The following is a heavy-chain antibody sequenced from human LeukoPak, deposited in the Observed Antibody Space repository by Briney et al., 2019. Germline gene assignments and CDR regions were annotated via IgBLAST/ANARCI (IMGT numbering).Heavy chain of an antibody. D-gene: IGHD3-3*01. CDR1: GGSISSSSYY. CDR3: AREIGYDFWTRANWFDP. V-gene: IGHV3-7*01. CDR2: IKQDGSEK. J-gene: IGHJ5*02. Sequence: PSETLSLTCTVSGGSISSSSYYWGWIRQPPGKGLEWVANIKQDGSEKYYVDSVKGRFTISRDNAKNSLYLQMNSLRAEDTAVYYCAREIGYDFWTRANWFDPWGQGTLVTVSS.